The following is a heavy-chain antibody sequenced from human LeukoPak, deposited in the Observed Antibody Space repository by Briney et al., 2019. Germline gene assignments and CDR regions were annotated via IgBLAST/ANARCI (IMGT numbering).Heavy chain of an antibody. CDR3: ARIEYSGPLDY. CDR1: GGSISSYY. D-gene: IGHD1-26*01. V-gene: IGHV4-39*07. J-gene: IGHJ4*02. CDR2: IYYSGRT. Sequence: SETLSLTCTVSGGSISSYYWGWIRQPPGKGLECIGSIYYSGRTYYNPSLKSRVTISLDTSKNQFSLKLSSVTAADTAVYYCARIEYSGPLDYWGQGTLVTVSS.